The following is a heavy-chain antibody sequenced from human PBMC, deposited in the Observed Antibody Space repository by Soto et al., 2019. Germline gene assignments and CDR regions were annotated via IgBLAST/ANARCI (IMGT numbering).Heavy chain of an antibody. J-gene: IGHJ4*02. Sequence: EVQLVESGGGLVQPGGSLRLSCAASGFTFSSYSMNWVRQAPGKGLEWVSYISRSGSTINYADSVKGRFTISRDNAKNSLYRQMNSLRAEDTAVYYCARVGTVLDYWGQGTLVTVSS. V-gene: IGHV3-48*01. CDR2: ISRSGSTI. D-gene: IGHD4-17*01. CDR1: GFTFSSYS. CDR3: ARVGTVLDY.